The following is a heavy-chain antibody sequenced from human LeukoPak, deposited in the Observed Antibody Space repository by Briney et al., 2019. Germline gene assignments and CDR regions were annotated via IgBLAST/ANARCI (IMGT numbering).Heavy chain of an antibody. J-gene: IGHJ4*02. V-gene: IGHV3-23*01. Sequence: GRSLRLSCAASGFTFSSYAMSWVRQAPGKGLEWVSAISGSGGSTYYADSVKGRFTISRDNSKNTLYLQMNSLRAEDTAVYNCAKDQDSSGSEPFDYWGQGTLVTVSS. D-gene: IGHD6-19*01. CDR1: GFTFSSYA. CDR2: ISGSGGST. CDR3: AKDQDSSGSEPFDY.